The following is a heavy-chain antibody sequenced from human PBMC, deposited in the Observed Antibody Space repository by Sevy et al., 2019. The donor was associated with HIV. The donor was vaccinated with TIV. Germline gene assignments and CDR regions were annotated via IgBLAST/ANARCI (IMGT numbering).Heavy chain of an antibody. J-gene: IGHJ6*02. CDR1: GYTFTSYG. V-gene: IGHV1-18*01. CDR3: ARDGYCSGGSCYPNYYYGMDV. D-gene: IGHD2-15*01. CDR2: ISAYNGNT. Sequence: ASVKVSCKASGYTFTSYGISWVRQAPGQGLEWMGWISAYNGNTNHAQKLQGRVTMTTDTSTSTAYMELRSLRSDDTAVYYCARDGYCSGGSCYPNYYYGMDVWCQGTTVTVSS.